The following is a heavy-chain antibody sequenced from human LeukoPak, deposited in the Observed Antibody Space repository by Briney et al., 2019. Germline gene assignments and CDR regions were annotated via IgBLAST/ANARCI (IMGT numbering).Heavy chain of an antibody. D-gene: IGHD4-17*01. CDR2: ISSNGGST. CDR1: GFTFSSYA. CDR3: ARTLGSVTTSLFDY. V-gene: IGHV3-64*01. Sequence: GGSLRLSCAASGFTFSSYAMHWVRQAPGKGLEYVSAISSNGGSTYYANSVKGRFTISRDNSKNTLYLQMGSLRAEDMAVYYCARTLGSVTTSLFDYWGQGTLVTVSS. J-gene: IGHJ4*02.